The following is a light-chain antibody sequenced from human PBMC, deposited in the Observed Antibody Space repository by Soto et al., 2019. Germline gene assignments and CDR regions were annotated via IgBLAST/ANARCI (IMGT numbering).Light chain of an antibody. J-gene: IGKJ3*01. Sequence: EIVLTQSPGILSLSPGERATISCRASQSVSSSYLAWYQQKPGQAPRLLIYAASSRATGIPDRFSGSGSGTDFTLTISRLEPEDFAVYYCQQYGSSLFTFGPGTKVDTK. CDR2: AAS. CDR3: QQYGSSLFT. V-gene: IGKV3-20*01. CDR1: QSVSSSY.